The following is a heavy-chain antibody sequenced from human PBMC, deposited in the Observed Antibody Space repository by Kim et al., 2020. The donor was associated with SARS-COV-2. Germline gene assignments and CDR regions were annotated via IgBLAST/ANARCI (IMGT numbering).Heavy chain of an antibody. D-gene: IGHD2-2*01. CDR2: IGVGGST. CDR1: GFSFNNYG. CDR3: ARYRGGSTPYAH. J-gene: IGHJ4*02. V-gene: IGHV3-23*01. Sequence: GGSLRLSCVASGFSFNNYGGAWVRQAPGKGLEWVSGIGVGGSTSHADAVKGRFSMSRDTSKTTLFLQMNSLGADDSAVYYCARYRGGSTPYAHWGRGTLVSVSS.